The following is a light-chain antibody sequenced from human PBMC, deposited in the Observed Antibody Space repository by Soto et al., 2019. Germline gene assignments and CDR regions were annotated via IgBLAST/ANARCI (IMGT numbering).Light chain of an antibody. CDR2: DAT. CDR1: QTINSY. CDR3: HQRINWPFT. V-gene: IGKV3-11*01. J-gene: IGKJ2*01. Sequence: EIVLTQSPATLSLSPGERATLSCRASQTINSYFSWYQHRPGQAPRLLIYDATERAPGTPVRFSGSRSGTDFTLTISRLEPEGFAVYFCHQRINWPFTFGQGTKLEIK.